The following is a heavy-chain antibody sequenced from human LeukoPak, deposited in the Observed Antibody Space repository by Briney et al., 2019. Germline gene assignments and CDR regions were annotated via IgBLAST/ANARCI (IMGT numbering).Heavy chain of an antibody. CDR1: GGTFSSYT. V-gene: IGHV1-69*04. CDR3: ARDYPGSSSRYGWFDP. D-gene: IGHD6-13*01. J-gene: IGHJ5*02. CDR2: IIPILGIA. Sequence: ASVKVSCKASGGTFSSYTISWVRQAPGQGLEWMGRIIPILGIANYAQKFQGRVTITADKSTSTAYMELSSLRSEDTAVYYCARDYPGSSSRYGWFDPWGQGTLVTVSS.